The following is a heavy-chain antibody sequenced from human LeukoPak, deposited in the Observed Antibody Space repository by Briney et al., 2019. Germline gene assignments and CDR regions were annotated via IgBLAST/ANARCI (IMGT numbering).Heavy chain of an antibody. CDR3: AKGDCSSGSCYFDY. Sequence: PGGSLGLSCAASGFTLSNHPMYWVRQAPGKGLEWVSSLSDTGDSTHYADSVKGRFTISRDSARSALYLQMNSLRAEDTAVYYCAKGDCSSGSCYFDYWGQGSQVTVSS. D-gene: IGHD2-15*01. V-gene: IGHV3-23*01. CDR1: GFTLSNHP. CDR2: LSDTGDST. J-gene: IGHJ4*02.